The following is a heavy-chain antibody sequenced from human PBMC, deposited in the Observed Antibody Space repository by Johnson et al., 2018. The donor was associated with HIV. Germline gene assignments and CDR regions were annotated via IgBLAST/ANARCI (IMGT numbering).Heavy chain of an antibody. CDR1: GFTFSSYA. J-gene: IGHJ3*02. CDR3: VRRPFGAAPGAAACDI. D-gene: IGHD6-13*01. V-gene: IGHV3-30*04. CDR2: ISYDGGAT. Sequence: QVQLVESGGGVVQPGRSLRLSCAASGFTFSSYAMHWVRQASGKGLEWVAVISYDGGATTYAASVTARFTISRDNAKNTLYLQMNSLRADNTAVYYCVRRPFGAAPGAAACDIWGQGTMVTVSS.